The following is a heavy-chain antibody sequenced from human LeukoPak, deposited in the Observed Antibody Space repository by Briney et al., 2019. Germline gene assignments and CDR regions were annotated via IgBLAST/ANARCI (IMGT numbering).Heavy chain of an antibody. CDR1: GGSFSGYY. CDR2: INHSGST. Sequence: SETLSLTCAVYGGSFSGYYWSWIRQPPGKGLEWIGEINHSGSTNYNPSLKSRVTISVDTSKNQFSLKLSSVTAADTAVYYCARRPVLRYFDWLSYFDYWGQGTLVTVSS. J-gene: IGHJ4*02. D-gene: IGHD3-9*01. V-gene: IGHV4-34*01. CDR3: ARRPVLRYFDWLSYFDY.